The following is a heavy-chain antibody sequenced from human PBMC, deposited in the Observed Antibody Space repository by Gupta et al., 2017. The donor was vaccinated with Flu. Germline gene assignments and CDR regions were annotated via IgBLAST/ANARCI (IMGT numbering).Heavy chain of an antibody. CDR2: ISSSSSTI. V-gene: IGHV3-48*01. Sequence: EVQLVESGGGLVQPGGSLRLSCAASGFPFSSYSMNWVRQAPGKGLEWVSYISSSSSTIYYADSVKGRFTISRDNAKNSLYLQMNSLRAEDTAVYYCARDTGYYGDLLYYFDYWGQGTLVTVSS. D-gene: IGHD4-17*01. J-gene: IGHJ4*02. CDR3: ARDTGYYGDLLYYFDY. CDR1: GFPFSSYS.